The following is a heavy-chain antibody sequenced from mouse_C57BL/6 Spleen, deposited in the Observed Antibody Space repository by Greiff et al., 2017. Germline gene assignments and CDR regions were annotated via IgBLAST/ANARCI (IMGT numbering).Heavy chain of an antibody. CDR3: ARSYYYGSSPNWYFDV. CDR1: GYAFSSSW. J-gene: IGHJ1*03. V-gene: IGHV1-82*01. Sequence: QVQLKESGPELVKPGASVKISCKASGYAFSSSWMNWVKQRPGKGLEWIGRIYPGDGDTNYNGKFKGKATLTADKSSSTAYMQLSSLTSEDSAVYFCARSYYYGSSPNWYFDVWGTGTTVTVSS. CDR2: IYPGDGDT. D-gene: IGHD1-1*01.